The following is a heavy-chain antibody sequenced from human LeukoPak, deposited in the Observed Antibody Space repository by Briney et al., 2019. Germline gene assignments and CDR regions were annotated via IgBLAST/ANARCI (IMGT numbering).Heavy chain of an antibody. D-gene: IGHD6-6*01. J-gene: IGHJ4*02. V-gene: IGHV4-34*01. CDR1: GGSFSGYY. CDR3: ASSSTAARQDFDY. CDR2: INHSGST. Sequence: PSETLSLTCAVYGGSFSGYYWSWIRQPPGKGLEWIGEINHSGSTNYNPSLKSRVTISVDTSKNQFSLKLSSVAAADTAVYYCASSSTAARQDFDYWGQGTLVTVSS.